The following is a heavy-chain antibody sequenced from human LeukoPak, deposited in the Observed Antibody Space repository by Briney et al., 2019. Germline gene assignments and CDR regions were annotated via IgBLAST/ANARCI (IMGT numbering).Heavy chain of an antibody. CDR1: GFTFSSYS. Sequence: PGGSLRLSCAASGFTFSSYSMNWVRQAPGRALEWVSSITSSGTYIFYVDSVKGRFTISRDNAKNSLYLQMNSLGPEDTAVYYCARDPYSGNYGNYYYYYMDVWGKGTTVTISS. CDR2: ITSSGTYI. D-gene: IGHD1-26*01. CDR3: ARDPYSGNYGNYYYYYMDV. J-gene: IGHJ6*03. V-gene: IGHV3-21*01.